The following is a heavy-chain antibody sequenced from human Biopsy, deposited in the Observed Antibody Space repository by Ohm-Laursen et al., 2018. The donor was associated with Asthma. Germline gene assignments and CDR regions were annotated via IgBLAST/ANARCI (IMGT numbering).Heavy chain of an antibody. V-gene: IGHV4-31*03. CDR1: GGSVSTGSYY. D-gene: IGHD2-8*01. Sequence: TLSLICTVSGGSVSTGSYYWSWIRQHPGKGLEWIGYINYSGSTFYSPSLESRVTVSVDTSKNQFSLKLSSVTAADTAVYYCARDLSGYCTSSACYGFDSWGQGTLVTVSS. CDR2: INYSGST. J-gene: IGHJ5*01. CDR3: ARDLSGYCTSSACYGFDS.